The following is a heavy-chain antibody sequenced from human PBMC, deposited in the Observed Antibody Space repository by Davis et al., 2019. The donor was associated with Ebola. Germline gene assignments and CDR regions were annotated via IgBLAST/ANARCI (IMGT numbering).Heavy chain of an antibody. Sequence: GESLKISCAASGFTFSGSAMHWVRQASGKGLEWVGRIRSKANSYATAYAASVKGRFTISRDDSKNTAYLQMNSLRAEDTAVYYCARDSMRYCSSTSCQDYWGQGTLVTVSS. CDR2: IRSKANSYAT. CDR3: ARDSMRYCSSTSCQDY. J-gene: IGHJ4*02. D-gene: IGHD2-2*01. CDR1: GFTFSGSA. V-gene: IGHV3-73*01.